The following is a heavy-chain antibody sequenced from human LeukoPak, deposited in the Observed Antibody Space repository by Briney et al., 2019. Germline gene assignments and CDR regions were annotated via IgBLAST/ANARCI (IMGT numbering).Heavy chain of an antibody. D-gene: IGHD3-22*01. CDR2: IYSGDNT. V-gene: IGHV3-53*01. Sequence: GGSLRLSCAASGFIVGSNYMTWVRQAPGKGLEWVSVIYSGDNTYYADSVKGRFTISRDNSKNTLYVQVNSLGTEDTAAYYCAKGSYYDSSGSFYFDYWGQGTLVTVSS. CDR3: AKGSYYDSSGSFYFDY. J-gene: IGHJ4*02. CDR1: GFIVGSNY.